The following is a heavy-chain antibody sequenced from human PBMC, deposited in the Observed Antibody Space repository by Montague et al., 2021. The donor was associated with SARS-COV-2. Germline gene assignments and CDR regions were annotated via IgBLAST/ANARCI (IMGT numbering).Heavy chain of an antibody. CDR1: GGSISSSCYY. J-gene: IGHJ2*01. CDR2: NYYSGSS. D-gene: IGHD5-12*01. CDR3: ARTAWLRGYFDL. Sequence: SETLSLTCTVSGGSISSSCYYWGWIRQPPGKGLDCIGSNYYSGSSYYNLSLKSRVTISVDTSKNHFSLKLSPATAAATAVYYCARTAWLRGYFDLWGRGTLVTVSS. V-gene: IGHV4-39*07.